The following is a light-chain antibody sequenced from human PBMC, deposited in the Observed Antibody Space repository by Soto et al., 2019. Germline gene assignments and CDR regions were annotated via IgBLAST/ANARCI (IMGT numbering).Light chain of an antibody. J-gene: IGLJ1*01. V-gene: IGLV2-14*01. CDR3: SSYTSGRDVYV. CDR2: AVS. Sequence: QPVLTQPASVSGSPGQSITISCTGTSSDVGSYHYVSWFQQHPGKAPKLIIFAVSDRPSGVSTRFSGSKSGDTASLTISGLQADDEADYYCSSYTSGRDVYVFGGGTKVTVL. CDR1: SSDVGSYHY.